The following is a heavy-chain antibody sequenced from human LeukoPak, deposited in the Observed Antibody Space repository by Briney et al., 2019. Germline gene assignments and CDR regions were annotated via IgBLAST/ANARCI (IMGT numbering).Heavy chain of an antibody. J-gene: IGHJ4*02. CDR1: GVSFSGYY. Sequence: SETLSLTCAVYGVSFSGYYWSWIRQPPGKGLEWIGEINHSGSTNYNPSLKSRVTISVDTSKNQFSLKLSSVTAADTAVYYCARGPGVWGSYRWFDYWGQGTLVTVSS. CDR3: ARGPGVWGSYRWFDY. CDR2: INHSGST. D-gene: IGHD3-16*02. V-gene: IGHV4-34*01.